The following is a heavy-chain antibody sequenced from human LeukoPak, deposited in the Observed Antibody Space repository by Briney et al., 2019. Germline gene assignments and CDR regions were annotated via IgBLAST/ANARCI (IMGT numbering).Heavy chain of an antibody. D-gene: IGHD2-21*01. CDR2: ISGDGGST. Sequence: PGGSLRLSCAASGFTFDDYAMHWVRQAPGKGLEWVSLISGDGGSTYYADSVKGRFTISRDNSKNSLYLQMNSLRTEDTALYYCAKDTDRGLFSPYDAFDIWGQGTMVTVSS. CDR1: GFTFDDYA. V-gene: IGHV3-43*02. J-gene: IGHJ3*02. CDR3: AKDTDRGLFSPYDAFDI.